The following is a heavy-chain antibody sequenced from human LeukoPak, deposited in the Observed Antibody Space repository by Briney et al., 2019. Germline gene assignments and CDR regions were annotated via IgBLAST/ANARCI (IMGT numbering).Heavy chain of an antibody. CDR2: IRSDGSDK. D-gene: IGHD2-8*02. CDR1: GFTFRIYG. Sequence: GGSLRLSCAASGFTFRIYGMHWVRQAPGKGLEWVAFIRSDGSDKYYADSVKGRFTISRDNSKNTLNLQMNSLRAGDTAVYYCAKDLTYSWYLYMDVWGKGTTVTVSS. V-gene: IGHV3-30*02. J-gene: IGHJ6*03. CDR3: AKDLTYSWYLYMDV.